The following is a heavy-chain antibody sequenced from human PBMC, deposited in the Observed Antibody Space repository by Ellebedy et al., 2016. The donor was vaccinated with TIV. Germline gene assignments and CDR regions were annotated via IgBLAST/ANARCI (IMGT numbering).Heavy chain of an antibody. Sequence: MPSETLSLTCTVSGASISSYYWSWIRQPPGKGLEWIGYIYYNENTNDNPSLKSRVPISVDTSKNQFSLNLNSVTAADTAVYVCASTPFSAGSGYHPHDYWGQGILVTVSS. J-gene: IGHJ4*02. CDR1: GASISSYY. V-gene: IGHV4-59*08. CDR3: ASTPFSAGSGYHPHDY. D-gene: IGHD5-12*01. CDR2: IYYNENT.